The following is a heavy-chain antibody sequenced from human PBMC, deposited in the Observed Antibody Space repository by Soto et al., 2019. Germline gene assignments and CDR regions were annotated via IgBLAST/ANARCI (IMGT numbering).Heavy chain of an antibody. D-gene: IGHD1-20*01. V-gene: IGHV1-8*01. Sequence: ASVKVSCKASGYTFNSYDINWVRQATGQGLEWMGWINPNSGNTSDAQKLQGRLTMTRNTSTSTAYMELSSLRSEDTAVYYCARGRYNNGIDYWGQGTLVTVSS. CDR2: INPNSGNT. J-gene: IGHJ4*02. CDR1: GYTFNSYD. CDR3: ARGRYNNGIDY.